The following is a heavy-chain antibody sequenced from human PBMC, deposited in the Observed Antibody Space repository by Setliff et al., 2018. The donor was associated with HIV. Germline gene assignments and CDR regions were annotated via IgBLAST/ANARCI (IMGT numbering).Heavy chain of an antibody. V-gene: IGHV1-2*06. CDR1: GYTFTDYY. CDR3: ARDGYYDSSGYSAFDI. Sequence: GASVKVSCKASGYTFTDYYIHWVRQAPGQGLEWMGRINPNTGGTNYAQKFQGRVTMTRDTSTSTAYMELSRLRSDDTAVYYCARDGYYDSSGYSAFDIWGQGTMVTVSS. D-gene: IGHD3-22*01. J-gene: IGHJ3*02. CDR2: INPNTGGT.